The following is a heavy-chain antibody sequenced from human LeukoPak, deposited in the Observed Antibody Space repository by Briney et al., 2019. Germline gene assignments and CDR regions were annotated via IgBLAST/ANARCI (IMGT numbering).Heavy chain of an antibody. D-gene: IGHD3/OR15-3a*01. CDR3: ARAPHDFLTAVPSRLFDV. V-gene: IGHV4-34*01. CDR1: GGSFSGYS. J-gene: IGHJ4*02. CDR2: INHSEST. Sequence: MTSETLSLTCAVYGGSFSGYSWSWIRQPPGKGLEWIGEINHSESTNYNPSLTSRVTISIDTSKNQFSLKVTSVTAADTAVYFCARAPHDFLTAVPSRLFDVWGQGTLVTVSS.